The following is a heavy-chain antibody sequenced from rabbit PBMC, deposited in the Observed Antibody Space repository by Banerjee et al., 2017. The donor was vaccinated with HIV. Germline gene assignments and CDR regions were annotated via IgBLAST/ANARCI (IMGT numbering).Heavy chain of an antibody. Sequence: QSLEESGGDLVKPGASLTLTCTASGFSFSSNYYMCWVRQAPGKGLEWIACIYAGSSGSTYYASWAKGRFTISKTSSTTVTLQMTSLTAADTATYFCARYYNYDDYGDYDAFDPWGQGTLVTVS. J-gene: IGHJ2*01. CDR1: GFSFSSNYY. CDR2: IYAGSSGST. D-gene: IGHD2-1*01. V-gene: IGHV1S40*01. CDR3: ARYYNYDDYGDYDAFDP.